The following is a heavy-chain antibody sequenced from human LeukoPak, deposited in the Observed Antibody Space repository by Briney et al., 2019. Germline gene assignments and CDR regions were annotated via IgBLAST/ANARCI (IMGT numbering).Heavy chain of an antibody. CDR3: AREEMATIDPYFDY. Sequence: SETLSLTCTVSGGAISRWCWSWLRQPAGKGLEWIGRFCTTGSTNYSPSLKSRVTMSVDTSKNQFSLNLISVTAADTAVYYCAREEMATIDPYFDYWGQGTLVTVSS. CDR1: GGAISRWC. J-gene: IGHJ4*02. D-gene: IGHD5-24*01. V-gene: IGHV4-4*07. CDR2: FCTTGST.